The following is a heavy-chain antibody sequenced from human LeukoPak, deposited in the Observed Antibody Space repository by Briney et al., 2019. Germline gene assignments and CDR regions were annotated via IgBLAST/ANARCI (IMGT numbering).Heavy chain of an antibody. J-gene: IGHJ6*03. CDR2: IKTKSEGGTT. CDR1: GFTFSNAG. V-gene: IGHV3-15*01. Sequence: GGSLRLSCTASGFTFSNAGMNWVRQAQGKGLEWVGRIKTKSEGGTTDYAAPAKGRFTITRDDSKNALFLQMDSLKYDDTAMYYCTTEFKELGSFFYFYYKDVWGTGTTVTISS. CDR3: TTEFKELGSFFYFYYKDV. D-gene: IGHD3-10*01.